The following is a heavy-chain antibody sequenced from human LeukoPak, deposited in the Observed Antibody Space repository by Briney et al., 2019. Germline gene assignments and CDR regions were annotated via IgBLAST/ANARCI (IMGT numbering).Heavy chain of an antibody. CDR2: MNPNSGNT. CDR3: AREYSGSYRQRGGWFDP. CDR1: GYTFTSYD. D-gene: IGHD1-26*01. J-gene: IGHJ5*02. V-gene: IGHV1-8*03. Sequence: ASVKVSCKASGYTFTSYDINWVRQATGQGLEWMGWMNPNSGNTGYAQKFQGRVTITRNTSISTAYMELRSLRSDDTAVYYCAREYSGSYRQRGGWFDPWGQGTLVTVSS.